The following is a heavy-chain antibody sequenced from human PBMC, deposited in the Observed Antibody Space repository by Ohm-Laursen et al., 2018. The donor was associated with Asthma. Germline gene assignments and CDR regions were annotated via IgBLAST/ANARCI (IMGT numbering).Heavy chain of an antibody. CDR1: GYTFTSYY. CDR2: IITIFGTT. CDR3: ALGVQGVINYFDY. J-gene: IGHJ4*02. V-gene: IGHV1-69*13. Sequence: SVKVSCKASGYTFTSYYIHWVRQAPGQGLEWMGGIITIFGTTNYAQKFQGRVTITADESTSTAYMELSSLRSEDTAVYYCALGVQGVINYFDYWGQGTLVTVSS. D-gene: IGHD3-10*01.